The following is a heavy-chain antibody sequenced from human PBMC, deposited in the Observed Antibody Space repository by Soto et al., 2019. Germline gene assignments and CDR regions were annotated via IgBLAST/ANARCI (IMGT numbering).Heavy chain of an antibody. CDR3: ARASEYSGYDSGY. D-gene: IGHD5-12*01. J-gene: IGHJ4*02. Sequence: QVQLVQSGAEVKKPGSSVKVSCKASGGTFSSYTISWVRQAPGQGLEWMGRIIPILGIANYAQKFQGRVTITADKSTSTAYMELSSLRSEATAVYYCARASEYSGYDSGYWGQGTLVTVSS. V-gene: IGHV1-69*02. CDR2: IIPILGIA. CDR1: GGTFSSYT.